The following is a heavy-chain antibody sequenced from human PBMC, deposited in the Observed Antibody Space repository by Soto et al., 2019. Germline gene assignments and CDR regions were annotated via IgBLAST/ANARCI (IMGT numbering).Heavy chain of an antibody. CDR1: GFTFSDHW. D-gene: IGHD2-8*02. CDR3: TRGYCPGGGCYYEYYFDY. V-gene: IGHV3-7*03. Sequence: EVQLVESGGGLVQPGGSLRVSCAASGFTFSDHWMSWVRQAPGKGLEFVANIKRDGSDINYVDSVEGRFTISRDNANNALYLQMSSLRAEDTAVYYCTRGYCPGGGCYYEYYFDYWGQGTLVTVSS. CDR2: IKRDGSDI. J-gene: IGHJ4*02.